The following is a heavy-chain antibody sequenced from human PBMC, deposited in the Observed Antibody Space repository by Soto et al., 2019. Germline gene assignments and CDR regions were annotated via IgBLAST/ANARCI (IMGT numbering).Heavy chain of an antibody. CDR2: IYSGGST. V-gene: IGHV3-53*01. D-gene: IGHD6-19*01. Sequence: PGGALRLSCTASGFAVSSNYISWVRQAPGKGLEWVSVIYSGGSTYYADSVKGRFTISRDNSKNTLYLQMNSLRAEDTAVYYCARDARIAVAGYYYYYGMDVWGQGTTVTVSS. CDR3: ARDARIAVAGYYYYYGMDV. CDR1: GFAVSSNY. J-gene: IGHJ6*02.